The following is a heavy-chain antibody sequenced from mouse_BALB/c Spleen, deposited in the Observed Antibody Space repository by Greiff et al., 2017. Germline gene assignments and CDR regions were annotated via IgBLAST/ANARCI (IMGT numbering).Heavy chain of an antibody. CDR3: TRERGGYDGYFDV. V-gene: IGHV5-6-4*01. CDR1: GFTFSSYT. D-gene: IGHD2-2*01. CDR2: ISSGGSYT. J-gene: IGHJ1*01. Sequence: EVHLVESGGGLVKPGGSLKLSCAASGFTFSSYTMSWVRQTPEKRLEWVATISSGGSYTYYPDSVKGRFTISRDNAKNTLYLQMSSLKSEDTAMYYCTRERGGYDGYFDVWGAGTTVTVSS.